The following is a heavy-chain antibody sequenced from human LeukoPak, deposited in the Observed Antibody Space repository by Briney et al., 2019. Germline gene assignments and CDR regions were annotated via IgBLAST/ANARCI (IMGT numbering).Heavy chain of an antibody. V-gene: IGHV3-11*04. Sequence: PGGSLRLSCAASGFTFSDYYMSWIRQAPGKGLEWVSYISSSGSTIYYADSVKGRFTISRDNSKNTLYLQMNSLRAEDTAVYYCARANMGATSEKDAFDIWGQGTMVTVSS. D-gene: IGHD1-26*01. CDR2: ISSSGSTI. CDR3: ARANMGATSEKDAFDI. J-gene: IGHJ3*02. CDR1: GFTFSDYY.